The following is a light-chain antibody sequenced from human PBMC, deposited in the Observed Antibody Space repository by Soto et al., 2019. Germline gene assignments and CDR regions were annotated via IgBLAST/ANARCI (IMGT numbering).Light chain of an antibody. V-gene: IGKV3-20*01. CDR2: GAF. Sequence: EIVLTQSPGTLSLSPGEGATLSCRASQSISSDYLAWYQQKPGQAPRLLIYGAFRRATGISDRCSGSGSGTDFSLTISRLEAEDFAVYYCQQYGSPWTFGQGTKVEIK. CDR1: QSISSDY. CDR3: QQYGSPWT. J-gene: IGKJ1*01.